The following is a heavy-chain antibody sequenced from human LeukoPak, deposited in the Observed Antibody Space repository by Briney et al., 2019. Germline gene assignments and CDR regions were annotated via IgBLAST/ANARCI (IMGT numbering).Heavy chain of an antibody. CDR1: GFTFSSYG. CDR2: ISYDGSNK. V-gene: IGHV3-30*18. CDR3: AKDYYRRFYYFDY. J-gene: IGHJ4*02. Sequence: GGSLRLSCAASGFTFSSYGMHCVRQAPGKGLEWVAVISYDGSNKYYADSVKGRFTISRDNSKNTLYLQMNSLRAEDTAVYYCAKDYYRRFYYFDYWGQGTLVTVSS. D-gene: IGHD3-10*01.